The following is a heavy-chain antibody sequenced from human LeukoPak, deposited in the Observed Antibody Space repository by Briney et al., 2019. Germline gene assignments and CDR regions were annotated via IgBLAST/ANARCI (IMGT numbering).Heavy chain of an antibody. V-gene: IGHV3-23*01. CDR1: GFTFSSYA. CDR3: ARGLGGGSCYLDY. D-gene: IGHD2-15*01. CDR2: ISGSGGST. J-gene: IGHJ4*02. Sequence: GGSLRLSCAASGFTFSSYAMSWVRQAPGKGLEWVSAISGSGGSTYYADSVKGRFTISRDNSKNTLYLQMNSLRAEDTAVYYCARGLGGGSCYLDYWGQGTLVTVSS.